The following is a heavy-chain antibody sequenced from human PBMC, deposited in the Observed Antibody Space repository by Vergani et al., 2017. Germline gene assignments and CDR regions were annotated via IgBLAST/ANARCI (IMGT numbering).Heavy chain of an antibody. CDR2: IYYIGNT. V-gene: IGHV4-39*01. CDR1: GGSISSSSYY. D-gene: IGHD3-10*01. J-gene: IGHJ4*02. CDR3: AIRTTMVRGVLEIARYYFDY. Sequence: QLQLQESGPGLVKPSETLSPTCTVSGGSISSSSYYWGSIRQPPGKGLEWIGSIYYIGNTYYKPSLKSRVTISVDTSKNRFSLKLSSVTAADTAVYCWAIRTTMVRGVLEIARYYFDYWGQGTLVTVSS.